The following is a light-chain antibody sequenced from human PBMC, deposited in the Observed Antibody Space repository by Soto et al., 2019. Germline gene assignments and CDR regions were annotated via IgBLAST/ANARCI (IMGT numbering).Light chain of an antibody. J-gene: IGKJ2*01. CDR2: GAS. CDR3: QQYGHSPRT. CDR1: QSVRSSY. Sequence: EIVLTQSPGTLSLSPGERATLSCRASQSVRSSYLAWYQQKPGQAPRLLIYGASSRATGIPDRFSGSGSGTDFTLTITGLEPEDFALYYCQQYGHSPRTFGRGTRLEIK. V-gene: IGKV3-20*01.